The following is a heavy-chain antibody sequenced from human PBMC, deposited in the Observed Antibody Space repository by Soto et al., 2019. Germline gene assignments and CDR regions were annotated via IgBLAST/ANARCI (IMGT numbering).Heavy chain of an antibody. CDR3: ARDFTRYCSGGSCYSYMDV. D-gene: IGHD2-15*01. Sequence: PSQTLSLTCAISGDSVSSNSAAWNWIRQSPSRGLEWLGRTYYRSKWYNDYAVSVKSRITINPDTSKNQFSLQLNSVTPEDTAVYYCARDFTRYCSGGSCYSYMDVWGKGTTVTVSS. V-gene: IGHV6-1*01. J-gene: IGHJ6*03. CDR1: GDSVSSNSAA. CDR2: TYYRSKWYN.